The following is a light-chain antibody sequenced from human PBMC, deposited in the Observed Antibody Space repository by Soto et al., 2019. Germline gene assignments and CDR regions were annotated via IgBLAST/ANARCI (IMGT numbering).Light chain of an antibody. CDR1: EGIFNF. CDR2: AAS. V-gene: IGKV1-27*01. J-gene: IGKJ3*01. CDR3: QFYHRAPFT. Sequence: DIQMTQSPSSLSASVGDRVTITCRASEGIFNFLAWYQQKPGRVPQLLIKAASNLEVGVPSRFSGSGSGTDFALTISNLQPEDVATYYCQFYHRAPFTFGPGTKVDV.